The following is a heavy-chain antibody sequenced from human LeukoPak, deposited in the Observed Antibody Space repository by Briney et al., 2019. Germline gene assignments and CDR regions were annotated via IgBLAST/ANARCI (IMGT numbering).Heavy chain of an antibody. CDR2: IYTSGST. J-gene: IGHJ4*02. CDR3: ARDYHLSVGGYDYVGYYFDY. D-gene: IGHD5-12*01. V-gene: IGHV4-4*07. Sequence: SETLSLTCTVSGGSISSYYWSWIRQPAGKGLEWIGRIYTSGSTNYNPSLKSRVTMSVDTSKNQFSLKLSSVTAADTAVYYCARDYHLSVGGYDYVGYYFDYWGQGTLVTVSS. CDR1: GGSISSYY.